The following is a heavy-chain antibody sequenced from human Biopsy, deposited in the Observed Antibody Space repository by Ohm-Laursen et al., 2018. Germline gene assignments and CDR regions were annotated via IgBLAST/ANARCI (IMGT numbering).Heavy chain of an antibody. CDR3: AKCMTGGSNYYFHH. CDR2: IWYDGSNK. D-gene: IGHD2-8*01. J-gene: IGHJ4*02. CDR1: GFTFSSYG. Sequence: SLRPSCAASGFTFSSYGMHWVRQAPGKGLEWVAAIWYDGSNKNYADSVKGRFTISRDNSKNTLYLQMNSLRGEDTAVYYCAKCMTGGSNYYFHHCGQGTLVTVSS. V-gene: IGHV3-33*06.